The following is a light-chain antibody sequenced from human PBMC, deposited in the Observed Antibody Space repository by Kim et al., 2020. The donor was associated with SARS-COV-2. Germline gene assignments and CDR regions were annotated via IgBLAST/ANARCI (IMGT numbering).Light chain of an antibody. CDR3: SAWDSSLSAWV. CDR1: SNNVGYEG. CDR2: RNN. V-gene: IGLV10-54*04. Sequence: QTGTPTCTGNSNNVGYEGAAWLQQHQGHPPKLLSYRNNNRPSGISDRFSASRSGNTASLTITGLQPEDETDYYCSAWDSSLSAWVFGGGTQLTVL. J-gene: IGLJ3*02.